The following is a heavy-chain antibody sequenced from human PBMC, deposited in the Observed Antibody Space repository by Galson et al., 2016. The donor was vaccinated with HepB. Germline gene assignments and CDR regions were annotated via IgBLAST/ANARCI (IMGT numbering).Heavy chain of an antibody. Sequence: SLRLSCAVSGFTFTTYSMSWVRQVPGKGLEWVSSISSRSSYIYYADSVKGRFTISRDNARNSLYLEINSLRAEDTALYYCARLGAGAMPTNFERDDYYGMDSWGQGTTVTVSS. CDR1: GFTFTTYS. D-gene: IGHD5-24*01. CDR3: ARLGAGAMPTNFERDDYYGMDS. V-gene: IGHV3-21*06. CDR2: ISSRSSYI. J-gene: IGHJ6*02.